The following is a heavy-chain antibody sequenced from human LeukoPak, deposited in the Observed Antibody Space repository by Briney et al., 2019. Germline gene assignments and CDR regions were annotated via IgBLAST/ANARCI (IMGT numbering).Heavy chain of an antibody. D-gene: IGHD3-22*01. CDR1: GGSFSGYY. CDR2: INHSGST. CDR3: ARGDDSSGYLHLFDF. Sequence: KPSETLSLTCAVYGGSFSGYYWSWIRQPPGKGLEWIGEINHSGSTNYNPSLKSRVTISVDTSKNQFSVKLSSVTAADTAVYYCARGDDSSGYLHLFDFWGQGSLVTVSS. V-gene: IGHV4-34*01. J-gene: IGHJ4*02.